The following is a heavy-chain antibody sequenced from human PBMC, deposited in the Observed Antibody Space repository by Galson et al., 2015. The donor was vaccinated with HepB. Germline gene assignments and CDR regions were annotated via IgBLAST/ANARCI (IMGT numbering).Heavy chain of an antibody. V-gene: IGHV3-23*01. D-gene: IGHD2-21*02. CDR3: AKALGSVVVTAPDY. J-gene: IGHJ4*02. CDR2: ISGSGGST. Sequence: SLRLSCAASGFTFSSHAMSWVRQAPGKGLEWVSGISGSGGSTHCADSVKGRFTISRDNAKNSLDLQMNSLRPNDTAVYYCAKALGSVVVTAPDYWGQGTLVTVSS. CDR1: GFTFSSHA.